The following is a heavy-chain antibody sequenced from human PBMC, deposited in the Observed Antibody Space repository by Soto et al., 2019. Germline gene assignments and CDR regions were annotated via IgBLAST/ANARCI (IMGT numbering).Heavy chain of an antibody. CDR2: INSDGSST. D-gene: IGHD3-22*01. Sequence: VGSLRLSCAASGFTFSSYWMHWVRQAPGKGLVWVSRINSDGSSTSYADSVKGRFTISRDNAKNTLYLQMNSLRAEDTAVYYCARSPRTAYYYDSSGYLDYWGQGTLVTVSS. CDR1: GFTFSSYW. CDR3: ARSPRTAYYYDSSGYLDY. J-gene: IGHJ4*02. V-gene: IGHV3-74*01.